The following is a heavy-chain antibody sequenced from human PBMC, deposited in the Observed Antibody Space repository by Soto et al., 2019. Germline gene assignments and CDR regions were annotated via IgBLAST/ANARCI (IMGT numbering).Heavy chain of an antibody. CDR2: ISAYNGNT. CDR1: GYTFTSYG. V-gene: IGHV1-18*01. Sequence: GASVKVSCKASGYTFTSYGISWVRQAPGQGLEWMGWISAYNGNTNYAQKLQGRVTMTTDTSTSTAYMELRSLRSDDTAVYYCARSTSGTTYYDFWSGYYLDLEFYYYYGMDVWGQGTTVTVSS. D-gene: IGHD3-3*01. CDR3: ARSTSGTTYYDFWSGYYLDLEFYYYYGMDV. J-gene: IGHJ6*02.